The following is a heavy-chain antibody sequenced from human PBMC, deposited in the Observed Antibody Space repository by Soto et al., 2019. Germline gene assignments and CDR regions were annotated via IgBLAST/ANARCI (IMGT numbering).Heavy chain of an antibody. CDR2: INPSGGST. Sequence: ASVKVSCKASGYTFTSYYMHWVRQAPGQGLEWMGIINPSGGSTSYAQKFQGRVTMTRDTSTSTVYMELSSLRSEDTAVYYCARAYYYDSSGYAPAFDIWGQGTMVTVSS. CDR3: ARAYYYDSSGYAPAFDI. D-gene: IGHD3-22*01. CDR1: GYTFTSYY. J-gene: IGHJ3*02. V-gene: IGHV1-46*01.